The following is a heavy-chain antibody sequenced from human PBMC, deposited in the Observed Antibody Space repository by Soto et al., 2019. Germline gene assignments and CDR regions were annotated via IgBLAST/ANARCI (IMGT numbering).Heavy chain of an antibody. Sequence: QVQLVQSGAEVKKPGSSVKLSCKASGGSLRSFSINWVRQAPGQGAEWMGAFTPMFGPATYSQKFQGRGTITADEPTNTAYMEMSSLTSEDTATYYCARDFGALCWFEIGGQGTLVSVSS. CDR1: GGSLRSFS. CDR2: FTPMFGPA. V-gene: IGHV1-69*01. D-gene: IGHD1-26*01. J-gene: IGHJ5*02. CDR3: ARDFGALCWFEI.